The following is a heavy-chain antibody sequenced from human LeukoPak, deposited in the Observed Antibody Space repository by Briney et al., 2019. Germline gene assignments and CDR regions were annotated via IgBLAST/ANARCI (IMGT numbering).Heavy chain of an antibody. CDR1: GYTFTSNY. J-gene: IGHJ6*03. V-gene: IGHV1-46*01. CDR2: INPSGGST. CDR3: ARVAAEVVGVPGPIGFGWLRRDYYYMDV. D-gene: IGHD2-2*02. Sequence: ASVKVSCKAFGYTFTSNYMHWVRQAPGEGLEWMGIINPSGGSTSYAQKFQGRVTMTRDMSTSTVYMELSSLRSEDTAVYYCARVAAEVVGVPGPIGFGWLRRDYYYMDVWGKGTTVTVSS.